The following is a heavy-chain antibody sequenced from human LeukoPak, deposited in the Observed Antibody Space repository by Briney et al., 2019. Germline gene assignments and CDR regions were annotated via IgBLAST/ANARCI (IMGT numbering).Heavy chain of an antibody. CDR1: GGSISSGSYY. V-gene: IGHV4-61*02. CDR2: IYTSGST. D-gene: IGHD4-17*01. Sequence: SQTLSLTCTVSGGSISSGSYYWSWIRQPAGKGLEWIGRIYTSGSTNYNPSLKSRVTISADTSKNQFSLKLSSVTAADTAVYYCARTTVTTSHYYYYYYMDVWGKGTTVTVSS. CDR3: ARTTVTTSHYYYYYYMDV. J-gene: IGHJ6*03.